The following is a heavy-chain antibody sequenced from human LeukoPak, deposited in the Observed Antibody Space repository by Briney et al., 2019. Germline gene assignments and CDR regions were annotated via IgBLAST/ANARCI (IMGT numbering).Heavy chain of an antibody. D-gene: IGHD6-6*01. CDR1: GFTFSSYW. CDR3: ARGLSGSSSPLYPFDS. CDR2: IKSDGSST. J-gene: IGHJ4*02. V-gene: IGHV3-74*01. Sequence: GESLRLSCAASGFTFSSYWMHWVRQAPGKGLVWVSCIKSDGSSTSYADSVKGRFTISRDNAKNTVYLQMNSLRAEDTAVYYCARGLSGSSSPLYPFDSWGQGALVTVSS.